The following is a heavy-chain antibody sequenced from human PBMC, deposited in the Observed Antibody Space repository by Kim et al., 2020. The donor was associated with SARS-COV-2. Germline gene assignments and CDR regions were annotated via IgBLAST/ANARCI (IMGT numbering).Heavy chain of an antibody. V-gene: IGHV1-69*13. D-gene: IGHD3-3*01. CDR1: GGTFSSYA. CDR3: ARELLRFFGPRNSYYYGMDV. J-gene: IGHJ6*02. CDR2: IIPIFGTA. Sequence: SVKVSCKASGGTFSSYAISWVRQAPGQGLEWMGGIIPIFGTANYAQKFQGRVTITADESTSTAYMELSSLRSEDTAVYYCARELLRFFGPRNSYYYGMDVWGQGTTVTVSS.